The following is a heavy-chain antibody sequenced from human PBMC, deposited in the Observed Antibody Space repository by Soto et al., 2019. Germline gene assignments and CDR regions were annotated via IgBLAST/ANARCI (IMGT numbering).Heavy chain of an antibody. CDR2: IYYSGST. D-gene: IGHD6-13*01. V-gene: IGHV4-39*01. CDR3: ASLYSSSWGGAYYYYGMDV. Sequence: PSETLSLTCTVSGGSISSSSYYWGWIRQPPGKRLEWIGSIYYSGSTYYNPSLKSRVTISVDTSKNQFSLKLSSVTAADTAVYYCASLYSSSWGGAYYYYGMDVWGQGTTVTVSS. J-gene: IGHJ6*02. CDR1: GGSISSSSYY.